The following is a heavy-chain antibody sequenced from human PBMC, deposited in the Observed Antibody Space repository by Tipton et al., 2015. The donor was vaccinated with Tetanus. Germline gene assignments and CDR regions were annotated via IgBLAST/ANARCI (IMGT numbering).Heavy chain of an antibody. J-gene: IGHJ4*02. CDR3: ARGNYGGTNLYYFDY. V-gene: IGHV4-31*03. CDR1: GGSTSSGGNY. Sequence: TLSLTCTVSGGSTSSGGNYWSWIRQHPGKGLEWIGYIYDSGSTYYYNPSLKSRVTISVDTSKNQFSLKLNSVTAADTAVYYCARGNYGGTNLYYFDYWGQGTLVTVSS. D-gene: IGHD4-23*01. CDR2: IYDSGSTY.